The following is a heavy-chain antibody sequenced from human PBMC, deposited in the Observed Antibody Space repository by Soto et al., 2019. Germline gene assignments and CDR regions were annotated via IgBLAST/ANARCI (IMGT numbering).Heavy chain of an antibody. D-gene: IGHD3-9*01. V-gene: IGHV1-18*01. CDR1: GYTFTSYG. J-gene: IGHJ5*02. CDR2: ISAYNGNT. Sequence: ASVKVSCKASGYTFTSYGISWVRQAPGQGLEWMGWISAYNGNTNYAQKLQGRVTMTTDTSTSTAYMELRSLRSDDTAVYYCARDRSITFYDILTGYSTGWYNWFDPWG. CDR3: ARDRSITFYDILTGYSTGWYNWFDP.